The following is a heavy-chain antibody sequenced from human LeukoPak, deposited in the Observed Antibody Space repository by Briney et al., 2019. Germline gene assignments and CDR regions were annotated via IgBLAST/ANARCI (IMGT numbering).Heavy chain of an antibody. D-gene: IGHD3-22*01. CDR3: ARGGVYYDSSGYSYFDY. J-gene: IGHJ4*02. CDR1: GYSISSGFY. CDR2: IYHSGST. V-gene: IGHV4-38-2*02. Sequence: SETLSLTCTVSGYSISSGFYWGLIRQPPGKGLEWIGSIYHSGSTYYDPSLKSRVTISVDTSKNQFSLKLTSVTAADTAVYYCARGGVYYDSSGYSYFDYWGQGTLVTVSS.